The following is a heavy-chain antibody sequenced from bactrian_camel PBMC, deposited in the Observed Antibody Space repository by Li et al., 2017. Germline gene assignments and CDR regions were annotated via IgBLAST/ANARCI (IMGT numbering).Heavy chain of an antibody. CDR1: GITYSSSR. CDR2: LASDGSS. D-gene: IGHD2*01. J-gene: IGHJ4*01. V-gene: IGHV3S53*01. Sequence: HVQLVESGGASVQAGGSLRLSCAASGITYSSSRMGWFRQAPGKEREGVASLASDGSSIYANSLKGRFSISKDNARNWLDLQMDSLEPGDTARYYCAADRRRHGPPSLRPGDYSVWGQGTQVTVS. CDR3: AADRRRHGPPSLRPGDYSV.